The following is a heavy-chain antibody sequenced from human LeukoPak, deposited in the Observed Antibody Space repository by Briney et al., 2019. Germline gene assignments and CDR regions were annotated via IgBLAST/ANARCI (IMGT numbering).Heavy chain of an antibody. Sequence: GGSLRLSCAASGVTFSSYAMHWVRQAPGKGLEWVSYISSSGSTIYYADSVKGRFTISRDNAKNSLYLQMNSLRAEDTAVYYCARAYYDSSGLDYWGQGTLVTVSS. D-gene: IGHD3-22*01. V-gene: IGHV3-48*03. CDR2: ISSSGSTI. J-gene: IGHJ4*02. CDR1: GVTFSSYA. CDR3: ARAYYDSSGLDY.